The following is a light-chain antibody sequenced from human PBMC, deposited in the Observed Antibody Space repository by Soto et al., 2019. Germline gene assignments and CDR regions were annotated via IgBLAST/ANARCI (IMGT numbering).Light chain of an antibody. V-gene: IGLV1-44*01. CDR2: NNN. J-gene: IGLJ1*01. CDR1: SSNIGTNT. Sequence: QSVLTQPHSASETPGQRVTISCSGSSSNIGTNTVNWYQLLPGTAPKLLIYNNNQRPSGVPDRFSGSKSGTSASLAISGLQSEDEADYYCAAWDDSLKGFVFGTGTKVTVL. CDR3: AAWDDSLKGFV.